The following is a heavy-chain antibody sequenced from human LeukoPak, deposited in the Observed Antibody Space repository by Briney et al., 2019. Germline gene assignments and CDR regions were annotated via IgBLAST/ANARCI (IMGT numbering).Heavy chain of an antibody. Sequence: PGGSLRLSCATSGFTVSSNYMSWVRQAPGKGLEWVSVIYDSGTTYYADSVKGRFLIFRDTSKNTVDLQMNSLRVEDTAVYYCAGRRRSGWYAYWGQGTLVTVSS. CDR3: AGRRRSGWYAY. J-gene: IGHJ4*02. CDR2: IYDSGTT. V-gene: IGHV3-53*01. D-gene: IGHD6-19*01. CDR1: GFTVSSNY.